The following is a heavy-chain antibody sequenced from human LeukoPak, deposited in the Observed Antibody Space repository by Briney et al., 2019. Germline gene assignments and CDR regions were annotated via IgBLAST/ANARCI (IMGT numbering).Heavy chain of an antibody. CDR3: ARGQTYYDFWSGYYRAGDYYYMDV. D-gene: IGHD3-3*01. CDR2: IYYSGST. Sequence: SQTLSLTCTVSGGSISSGDYYWSWIRQPPGKGLEWIGYIYYSGSTYYNPSLKSRVTISVDTSKNQFSLKLSSVTAADTAVYYCARGQTYYDFWSGYYRAGDYYYMDVWGKGTTVTVSS. J-gene: IGHJ6*03. CDR1: GGSISSGDYY. V-gene: IGHV4-30-4*08.